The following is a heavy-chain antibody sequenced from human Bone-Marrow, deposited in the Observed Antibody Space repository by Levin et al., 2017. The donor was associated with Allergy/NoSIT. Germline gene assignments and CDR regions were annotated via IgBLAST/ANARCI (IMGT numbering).Heavy chain of an antibody. D-gene: IGHD2-2*01. V-gene: IGHV3-9*01. CDR3: AKDRDLVPTGYFDL. CDR1: GFTFDDYA. J-gene: IGHJ2*01. CDR2: ISWNSDNI. Sequence: SCVDSGFTFDDYAMHWVRQAPGKGLEWVSGISWNSDNIGYADSVKGRFTISRDNAKNSLYLQMNSLRAEDTALYYCAKDRDLVPTGYFDLWGRGTLVTVSS.